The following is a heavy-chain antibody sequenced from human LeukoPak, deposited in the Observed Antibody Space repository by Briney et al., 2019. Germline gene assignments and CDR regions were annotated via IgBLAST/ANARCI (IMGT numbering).Heavy chain of an antibody. Sequence: PSETLSLTCTVSSDSISSSRFYGGWIRQPPGRGLEWIATISYSWSTYYNPSLRSRVTMSIDTSKNQFSLKLSSVTAADTAVYYCASLLSGFISSWCPDYYYGVDVWGQGTTVSVSS. D-gene: IGHD6-13*01. CDR1: SDSISSSRFY. CDR2: ISYSWST. CDR3: ASLLSGFISSWCPDYYYGVDV. J-gene: IGHJ6*02. V-gene: IGHV4-39*01.